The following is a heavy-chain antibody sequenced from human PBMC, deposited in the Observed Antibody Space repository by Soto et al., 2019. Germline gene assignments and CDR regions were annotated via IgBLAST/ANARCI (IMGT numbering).Heavy chain of an antibody. Sequence: VASVKVSCKASGYTFTSYGISWVRQAPGQGLEWMGGIIPIFGTANYAQKFQGRVTITADKSTSTAYMELSSLRSEDTAVYYCARAPHWNHAYYYYGMDVWGQGTTVTVSS. CDR3: ARAPHWNHAYYYYGMDV. V-gene: IGHV1-69*06. J-gene: IGHJ6*02. CDR1: GYTFTSYG. D-gene: IGHD1-1*01. CDR2: IIPIFGTA.